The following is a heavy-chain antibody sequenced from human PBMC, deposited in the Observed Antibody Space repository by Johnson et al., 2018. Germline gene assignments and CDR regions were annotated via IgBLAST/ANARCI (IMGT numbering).Heavy chain of an antibody. J-gene: IGHJ3*02. CDR3: ARHCGGDCYSGFRAFDI. CDR2: ISYDGSNK. D-gene: IGHD2-21*02. V-gene: IGHV3-30*03. Sequence: QVELVESGGGVVQPGRSLRLSCAASGFTFSSDGMHWVRQAHGQGLEWVAVISYDGSNKYYADSVTGLFTIYRDYSKNTLYLQMNSRGSVETAVYYCARHCGGDCYSGFRAFDIWGQGTMVPVSS. CDR1: GFTFSSDG.